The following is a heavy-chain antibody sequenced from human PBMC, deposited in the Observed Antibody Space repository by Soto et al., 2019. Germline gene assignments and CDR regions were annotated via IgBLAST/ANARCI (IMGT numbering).Heavy chain of an antibody. V-gene: IGHV1-8*01. CDR1: GYTFTSYN. D-gene: IGHD3-16*02. J-gene: IGHJ4*02. CDR2: MNPNSGNT. Sequence: QVQLVQSGAEVKKPGASVKVSCKASGYTFTSYNINWVRQATGQGLEWMGWMNPNSGNTGYAQKFQGRVTMTRNTSISTAYMELSSLRSEDTAVYYCARVYALGDYDYIWGSYRYIDGFDYWGQGTLVTVSS. CDR3: ARVYALGDYDYIWGSYRYIDGFDY.